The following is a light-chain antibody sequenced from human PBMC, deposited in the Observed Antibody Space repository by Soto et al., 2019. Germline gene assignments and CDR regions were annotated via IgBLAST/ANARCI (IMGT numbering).Light chain of an antibody. CDR3: QQYGTSSEAT. CDR1: QSVSSNF. CDR2: GAS. J-gene: IGKJ4*01. V-gene: IGKV3-20*01. Sequence: EIVLTQSPGTLSLSPGERATLSCRASQSVSSNFLAWYQQRPGQSPRLLIYGASNRATGIPDRFSGSGSGTDCTLTISRVEPEDFAVYYCQQYGTSSEATFGGGTKVEIK.